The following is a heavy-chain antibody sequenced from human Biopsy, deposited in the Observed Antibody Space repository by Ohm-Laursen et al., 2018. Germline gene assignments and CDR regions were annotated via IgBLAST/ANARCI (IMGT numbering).Heavy chain of an antibody. D-gene: IGHD2/OR15-2a*01. CDR2: VYYTGST. CDR1: GDSISSYY. CDR3: ARATNSTGWPYYYFYGMDV. J-gene: IGHJ6*02. V-gene: IGHV4-59*01. Sequence: TLSLTCTVSGDSISSYYWSWIRQPPGKGLQWIGYVYYTGSTDYNPSLKSRVTISVDTSKNQFSLRLNSVTAADTAVYYCARATNSTGWPYYYFYGMDVWGQGTTVTVS.